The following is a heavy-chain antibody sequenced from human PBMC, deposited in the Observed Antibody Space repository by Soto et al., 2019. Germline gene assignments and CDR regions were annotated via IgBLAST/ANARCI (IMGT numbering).Heavy chain of an antibody. Sequence: GGSLRLSCAASGFTFSPHAMTWVRQAPGKGLEWVSAISGSGNTTYYADSVKGRFSISRDNSKSTLYLQLNSLRVEDTAIYFCAKGGRYYDFWTFGPWGQGTLVTVSS. J-gene: IGHJ5*02. V-gene: IGHV3-23*01. CDR3: AKGGRYYDFWTFGP. D-gene: IGHD3-3*01. CDR2: ISGSGNTT. CDR1: GFTFSPHA.